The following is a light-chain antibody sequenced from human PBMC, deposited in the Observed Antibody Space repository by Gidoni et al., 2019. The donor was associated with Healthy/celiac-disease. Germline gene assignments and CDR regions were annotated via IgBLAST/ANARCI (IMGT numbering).Light chain of an antibody. CDR1: QSVLYSSNNKNY. CDR2: WAS. J-gene: IGKJ2*01. Sequence: DIVMTQSPDSLAVSLGEGATINCKSSQSVLYSSNNKNYLAWYQQKPGQPPNLLIYWASTRKSGVPERFSGSGSGTDFTLTISSLQAEDVAVYYCQQYYSIPRTFGQGTKLEIK. V-gene: IGKV4-1*01. CDR3: QQYYSIPRT.